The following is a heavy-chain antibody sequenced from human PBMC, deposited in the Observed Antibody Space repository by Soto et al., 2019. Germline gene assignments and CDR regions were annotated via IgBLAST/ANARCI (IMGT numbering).Heavy chain of an antibody. J-gene: IGHJ4*02. CDR3: ARPGRDFWGSRYCFDY. D-gene: IGHD3-3*01. CDR1: GFTFRSYS. V-gene: IGHV3-21*01. Sequence: GGSFRLCCAASGFTFRSYSMNWVRQAPGKVLEWVSSISSSSSYIYYADSVRGRFTISRDNSKNSLYLQMNSLIAEDTAVYYCARPGRDFWGSRYCFDYWGQGTLVTVSS. CDR2: ISSSSSYI.